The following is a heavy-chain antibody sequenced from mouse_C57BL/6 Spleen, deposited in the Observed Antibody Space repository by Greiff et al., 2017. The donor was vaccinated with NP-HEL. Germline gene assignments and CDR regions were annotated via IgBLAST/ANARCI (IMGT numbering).Heavy chain of an antibody. CDR2: INPGSGGT. V-gene: IGHV1-54*01. Sequence: VQLQQSGAELVRPGTSVKVSCKASGYAFTNYLIEWVKQRPGQGLEWIGVINPGSGGTNYNEKFKGKATLTADKSSSTAYMQLSSLTSEDSAVYFCARSGDYDAGDYFDYWGQGTTLTVSS. D-gene: IGHD2-4*01. CDR1: GYAFTNYL. J-gene: IGHJ2*01. CDR3: ARSGDYDAGDYFDY.